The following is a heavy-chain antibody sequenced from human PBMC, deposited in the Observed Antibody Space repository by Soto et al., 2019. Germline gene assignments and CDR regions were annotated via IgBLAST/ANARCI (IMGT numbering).Heavy chain of an antibody. Sequence: PSETLSLTCTVSGGSISSYYWSWIRQPPGKGLEWIGYIYYSGSTNYNPSLKSRVTISVDTSKNQFSLKLSSVTAADTAVYYCASAKFHEYGDYPDAFDIWGQGTMVTVSS. V-gene: IGHV4-59*08. CDR3: ASAKFHEYGDYPDAFDI. D-gene: IGHD4-17*01. CDR1: GGSISSYY. CDR2: IYYSGST. J-gene: IGHJ3*02.